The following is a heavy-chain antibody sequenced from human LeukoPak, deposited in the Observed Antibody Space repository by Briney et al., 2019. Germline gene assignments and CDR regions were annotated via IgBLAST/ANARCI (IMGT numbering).Heavy chain of an antibody. V-gene: IGHV5-51*01. Sequence: KDGESLKISCKGSGYSFTTYWIRWVRQMPGKGLEWIGVIYPGDSDTRYSPSFQGQVTISADKSISTAYLQWSSLKASDTAMYYCARQQYRGGDSHAFDIWGQGTMVTVSS. D-gene: IGHD2-21*01. J-gene: IGHJ3*02. CDR3: ARQQYRGGDSHAFDI. CDR1: GYSFTTYW. CDR2: IYPGDSDT.